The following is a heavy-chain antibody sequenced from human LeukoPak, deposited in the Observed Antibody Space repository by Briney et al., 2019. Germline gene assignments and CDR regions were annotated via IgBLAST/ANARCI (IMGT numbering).Heavy chain of an antibody. CDR2: IYHSGST. Sequence: SETLSLTCSVSGGSISSYYWSWIRQSPGTGLEWIGYIYHSGSTNYNPSLKRRVTISVDTSKSQCSLKLSSVTAADTVVYCCASYSGSLLDYWGQGTLVTVSS. D-gene: IGHD1-26*01. V-gene: IGHV4-59*01. CDR3: ASYSGSLLDY. CDR1: GGSISSYY. J-gene: IGHJ4*02.